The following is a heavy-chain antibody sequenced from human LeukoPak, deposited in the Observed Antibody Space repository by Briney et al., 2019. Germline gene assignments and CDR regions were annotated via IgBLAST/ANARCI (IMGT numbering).Heavy chain of an antibody. D-gene: IGHD3-22*01. CDR3: ATTLRYYYDSSGYYLPDY. V-gene: IGHV1-2*06. CDR2: INPNSGGT. Sequence: ASVKVSCKASGYTFTGYYMHWVRQAPGQGLEWMGRINPNSGGTNYAQKFQGRVTMTRDTSIGTAYMELSRLRSDDTAVYYCATTLRYYYDSSGYYLPDYWGQGALVTVSS. CDR1: GYTFTGYY. J-gene: IGHJ4*02.